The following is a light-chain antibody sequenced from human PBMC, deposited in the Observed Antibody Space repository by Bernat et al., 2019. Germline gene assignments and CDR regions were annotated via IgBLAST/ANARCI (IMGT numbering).Light chain of an antibody. CDR3: AAWDDSLNGVV. V-gene: IGLV1-44*01. CDR1: SSNIGSNT. J-gene: IGLJ2*01. Sequence: QSVLTQPPSASGTPGQRVTISCSGSSSNIGSNTVNWYQQLPGTAPKLLIYRNNYRPSGVPDRFPGSKSGTSASLAISGLQSEDEADYYCAAWDDSLNGVVFGGGTKLTVL. CDR2: RNN.